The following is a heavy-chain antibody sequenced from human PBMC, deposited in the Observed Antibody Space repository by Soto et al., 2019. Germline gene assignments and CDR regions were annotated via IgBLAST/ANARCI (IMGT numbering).Heavy chain of an antibody. CDR2: IWYDGSNK. D-gene: IGHD3-16*02. V-gene: IGHV3-33*01. CDR3: ARETVMITFGGVIADAFDI. CDR1: GFTFSRYG. Sequence: ESGGGVVQPGRSLRLSCAASGFTFSRYGMHWVRQAPGKGLEWVAVIWYDGSNKYYSDSVKGRFTISRDNSENTVYLQMNSLRAEDTAVYYCARETVMITFGGVIADAFDIWGQGTMVTVSS. J-gene: IGHJ3*02.